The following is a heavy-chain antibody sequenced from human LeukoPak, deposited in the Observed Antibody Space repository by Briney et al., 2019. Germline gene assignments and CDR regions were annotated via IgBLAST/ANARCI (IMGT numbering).Heavy chain of an antibody. D-gene: IGHD1-7*01. CDR3: ATARGRITGTTR. CDR1: GVSFSGYY. CDR2: INHSGST. Sequence: SETLSLTCAVYGVSFSGYYWSWIRQPPGKGLEWIGEINHSGSTNYNPSLKSRVTISVVTSKNQFSLKLSSVTAADTAVYYCATARGRITGTTRWGQGTLVTVSS. V-gene: IGHV4-34*01. J-gene: IGHJ4*02.